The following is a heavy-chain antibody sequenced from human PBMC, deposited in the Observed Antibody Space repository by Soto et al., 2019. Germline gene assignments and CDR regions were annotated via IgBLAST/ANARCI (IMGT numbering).Heavy chain of an antibody. Sequence: QVQLVQSGAEVKKPGASVKVSCKTSGYIFTAYSMHWVRQARGQGLEWMGVVNPSGGSAHYAQSFEGRVTLTRDTSTSTFYMELSSLRSEDTAVYYCAREENCRGGTCYSEYFHHWGQGTLVTDSS. J-gene: IGHJ1*01. D-gene: IGHD2-15*01. CDR3: AREENCRGGTCYSEYFHH. CDR2: VNPSGGSA. V-gene: IGHV1-46*01. CDR1: GYIFTAYS.